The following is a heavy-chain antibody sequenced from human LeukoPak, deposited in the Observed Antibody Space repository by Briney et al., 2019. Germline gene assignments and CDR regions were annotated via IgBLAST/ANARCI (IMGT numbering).Heavy chain of an antibody. J-gene: IGHJ3*02. CDR3: ARNLVAGTDAFDI. V-gene: IGHV1-2*02. CDR1: GYTFTSYY. Sequence: GASVKVSCKASGYTFTSYYMHWVRQAPGQGLEWMGWINPNSGGTNYAQKFQGRVTMTRDTSISTAYMELSRLRADDTAVYYCARNLVAGTDAFDIWGQGTMVTVSS. CDR2: INPNSGGT. D-gene: IGHD6-19*01.